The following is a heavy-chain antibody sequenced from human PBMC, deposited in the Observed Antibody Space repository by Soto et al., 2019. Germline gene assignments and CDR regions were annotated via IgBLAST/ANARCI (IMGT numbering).Heavy chain of an antibody. V-gene: IGHV4-34*01. J-gene: IGHJ6*02. CDR1: GGSFSGYY. CDR3: ARSQRLGEMVRGVITHHGMDV. CDR2: INHSGST. D-gene: IGHD3-10*01. Sequence: SETLSLTCAVYGGSFSGYYWSWIRQPPGKGLEWIGEINHSGSTNYNPSLKSRVTISVDTSKNQFSLKLSSVTAADTAVYYCARSQRLGEMVRGVITHHGMDVWGQGTTVTVSS.